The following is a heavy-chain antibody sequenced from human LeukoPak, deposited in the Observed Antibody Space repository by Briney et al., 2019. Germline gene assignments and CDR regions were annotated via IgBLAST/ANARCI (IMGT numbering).Heavy chain of an antibody. CDR1: GGSISSYY. CDR2: IYYSGST. J-gene: IGHJ4*02. V-gene: IGHV4-59*01. Sequence: SETLSLTCTVSGGSISSYYWSWIRQPPGKGLEWIGYIYYSGSTYYNPSLKSRVTISIDTSKNQYSLKLSSVTAADTAVYSCAIGSSILFDYWGQGTLVTVSS. CDR3: AIGSSILFDY. D-gene: IGHD6-13*01.